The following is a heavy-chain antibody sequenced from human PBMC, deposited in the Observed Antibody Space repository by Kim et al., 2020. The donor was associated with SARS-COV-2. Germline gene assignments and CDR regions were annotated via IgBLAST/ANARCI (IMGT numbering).Heavy chain of an antibody. CDR1: GYTFTGYY. J-gene: IGHJ6*02. D-gene: IGHD6-13*01. Sequence: ASVKVSCKASGYTFTGYYMHWVRQAPGQGLEWMGRINPNSGGTNYAQKFQGRVTMTRDTSISTAYMELSRPRSDDTAVYYCARDRRLLRQLVPSYGMDVWGQGTTVTVSS. V-gene: IGHV1-2*06. CDR2: INPNSGGT. CDR3: ARDRRLLRQLVPSYGMDV.